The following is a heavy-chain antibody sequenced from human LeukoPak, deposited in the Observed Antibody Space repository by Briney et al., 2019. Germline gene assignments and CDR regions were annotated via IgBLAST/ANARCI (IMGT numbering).Heavy chain of an antibody. CDR2: ISYDGSTK. CDR1: RFTFNSYA. CDR3: ARENTAMVESFDY. J-gene: IGHJ4*02. D-gene: IGHD5-18*01. Sequence: PGRSLRLSCAASRFTFNSYAMHWVRQAPGKGLEWVAVISYDGSTKYYADSVKGRFTISRDNSKDTLHLQMNTLRADDTAVYYCARENTAMVESFDYWGQGTLVTVSS. V-gene: IGHV3-30*04.